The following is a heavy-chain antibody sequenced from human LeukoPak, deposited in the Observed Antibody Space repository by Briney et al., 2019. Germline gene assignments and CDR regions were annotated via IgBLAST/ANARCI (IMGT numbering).Heavy chain of an antibody. Sequence: GGSLRLSCAASGFTFSRYAMNWVRQAPGKGLEWVSAISGSGGSTYYADSVKGRFTISRDNSKNTLYLQMNSLRAEDTAVYYCAKDRSWTREFDPWGQGTLVTVSS. CDR3: AKDRSWTREFDP. D-gene: IGHD3/OR15-3a*01. V-gene: IGHV3-23*01. CDR2: ISGSGGST. J-gene: IGHJ5*02. CDR1: GFTFSRYA.